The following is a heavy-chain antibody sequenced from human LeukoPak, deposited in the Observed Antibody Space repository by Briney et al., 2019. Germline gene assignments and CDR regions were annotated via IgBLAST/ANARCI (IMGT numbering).Heavy chain of an antibody. V-gene: IGHV3-23*01. Sequence: PGGSLRLSCAASGFTVSSYGMTWVRLAPGKGLEWVSAFSATDGSAQYAESVKGRFTISRDNSKNSLYLQMNSLRDGDTAVYYCAKARIAAAGTGAFDVWGQGTMVTVSS. CDR3: AKARIAAAGTGAFDV. CDR1: GFTVSSYG. J-gene: IGHJ3*01. D-gene: IGHD6-13*01. CDR2: FSATDGSA.